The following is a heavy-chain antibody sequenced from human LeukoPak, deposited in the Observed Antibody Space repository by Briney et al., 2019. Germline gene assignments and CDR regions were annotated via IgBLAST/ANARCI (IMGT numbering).Heavy chain of an antibody. J-gene: IGHJ4*02. Sequence: ASVKVSCKASGYTFTGYYMHWVRQAPGQGLEWMGWINPNSGGTNYAQKFQGRVTITRNTSISTAYMELSSLRSEDTAVYYCARTARGYSSGWYDYWGQGTLVTVSS. CDR2: INPNSGGT. V-gene: IGHV1-2*02. D-gene: IGHD6-19*01. CDR3: ARTARGYSSGWYDY. CDR1: GYTFTGYY.